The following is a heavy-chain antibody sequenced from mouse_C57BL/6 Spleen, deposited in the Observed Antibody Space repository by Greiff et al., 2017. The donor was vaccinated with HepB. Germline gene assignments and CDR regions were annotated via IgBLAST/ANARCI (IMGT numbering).Heavy chain of an antibody. J-gene: IGHJ4*01. CDR1: GFTFSSYA. CDR2: ISDGGSYT. CDR3: ARDRGAYYSNYEAMDD. Sequence: EVKLVESGGGLVTPGGSLKLSCAASGFTFSSYAMSWVRQTPEKRLEWVATISDGGSYTYYPDNVKGRFTISRDNAKNNLYLPMSHLKSEDTAMYDCARDRGAYYSNYEAMDDWGQGTSVTVSS. D-gene: IGHD2-5*01. V-gene: IGHV5-4*01.